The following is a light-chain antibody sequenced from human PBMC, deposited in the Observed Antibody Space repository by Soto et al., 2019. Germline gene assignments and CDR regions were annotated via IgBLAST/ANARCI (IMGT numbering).Light chain of an antibody. CDR3: QPFNNYPLT. J-gene: IGKJ5*01. CDR1: QGVSSS. CDR2: DAS. V-gene: IGKV1D-13*01. Sequence: AIQLTQSPSSLSASVGDRVTITCRASQGVSSSLTWYQQKPGAAPKLLIYDASDLETGVPSRFSGSGSGTDFTHTISSLQPEDFATYYCQPFNNYPLTSGQGTRLEIK.